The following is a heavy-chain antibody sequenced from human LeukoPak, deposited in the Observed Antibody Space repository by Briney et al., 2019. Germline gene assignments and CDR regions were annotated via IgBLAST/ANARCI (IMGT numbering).Heavy chain of an antibody. CDR2: FSGGGGST. Sequence: GGSLRLSCAASGFTFGNYAMSWVRQPPGKGLEWVSGFSGGGGSTYYADSVKGRFTISRDDSKNTLYLEMNSLGAEDTAVYYCARYYGSGRGYYGLDVWGQGTTVTVFS. J-gene: IGHJ6*02. V-gene: IGHV3-23*01. CDR3: ARYYGSGRGYYGLDV. CDR1: GFTFGNYA. D-gene: IGHD3-10*01.